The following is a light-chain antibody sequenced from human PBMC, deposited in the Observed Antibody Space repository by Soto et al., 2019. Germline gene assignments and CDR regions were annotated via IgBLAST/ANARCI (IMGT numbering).Light chain of an antibody. CDR3: QHHNSYSQT. V-gene: IGKV1-5*01. J-gene: IGKJ1*01. CDR1: QSIRHY. CDR2: GAS. Sequence: DIQMTQSPPTLSASVGDRVTITCRASQSIRHYLAWYQQMPGKAPNLLIYGASTLQSGVPSRFSGSGSGTEFTLTISSLQPDDFGTYFCQHHNSYSQTFGPGTKVEIK.